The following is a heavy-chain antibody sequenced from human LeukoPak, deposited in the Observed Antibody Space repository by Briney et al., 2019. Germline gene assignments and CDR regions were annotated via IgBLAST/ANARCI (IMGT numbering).Heavy chain of an antibody. CDR3: AKGLSPSRYYYGKGIFDY. J-gene: IGHJ4*02. Sequence: PGGSLRLSCAASGFRFNSYGMTWVRLAPGKGLEWVSAISGSGGSTYYADSVKGRFTISRDNSKNTLYLQMNSLRAEDTAVYYCAKGLSPSRYYYGKGIFDYWGQGTLVTVSS. V-gene: IGHV3-23*01. CDR2: ISGSGGST. CDR1: GFRFNSYG. D-gene: IGHD3-10*01.